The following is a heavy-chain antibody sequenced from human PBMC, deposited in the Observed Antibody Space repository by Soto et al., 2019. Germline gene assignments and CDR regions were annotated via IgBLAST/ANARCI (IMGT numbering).Heavy chain of an antibody. CDR3: ARDYGDNSGKGFDY. Sequence: QVQLVESGGGVVQPGRSLRLSCAASRFTFRSYALHWVRQAPGKGLEWVAFISYDGTNKYYADSVKGRFTISRDNSKNAMYLQMNSLSAEDAALYYGARDYGDNSGKGFDYWGQGTLVTVSS. CDR1: RFTFRSYA. J-gene: IGHJ4*02. CDR2: ISYDGTNK. V-gene: IGHV3-30-3*01. D-gene: IGHD4-17*01.